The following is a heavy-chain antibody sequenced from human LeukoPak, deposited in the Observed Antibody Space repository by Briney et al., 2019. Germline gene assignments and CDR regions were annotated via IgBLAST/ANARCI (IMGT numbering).Heavy chain of an antibody. CDR1: GGSISSSSYY. Sequence: SETLSLTCTVSGGSISSSSYYWGWIRQPPGKGLEWIGSIYYSGSTYYNPSLKSRVTISVDTSKNQFSLKLSSVTAADTAVYYCASIYVKYYYYYMDVWGKGTTVTVSS. J-gene: IGHJ6*03. D-gene: IGHD2/OR15-2a*01. CDR2: IYYSGST. V-gene: IGHV4-39*01. CDR3: ASIYVKYYYYYMDV.